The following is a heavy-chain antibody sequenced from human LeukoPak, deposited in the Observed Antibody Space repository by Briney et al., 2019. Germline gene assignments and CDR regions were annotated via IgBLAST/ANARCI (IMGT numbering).Heavy chain of an antibody. Sequence: ASVKVSCKASGYTFTSYDINWVRQATGQGLEWMGWMNPNSGNTGYAQKFQGRVTMTRNTSISTAYMELSSLRSEDTAVYYCARDPGIAAAWSFDYWGQGTLVTVSS. CDR1: GYTFTSYD. D-gene: IGHD6-13*01. CDR3: ARDPGIAAAWSFDY. V-gene: IGHV1-8*01. CDR2: MNPNSGNT. J-gene: IGHJ4*02.